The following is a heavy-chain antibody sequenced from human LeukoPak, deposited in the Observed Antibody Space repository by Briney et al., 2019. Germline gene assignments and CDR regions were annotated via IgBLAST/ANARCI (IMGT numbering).Heavy chain of an antibody. CDR3: ARTQKYYDQGWFDP. V-gene: IGHV4-39*07. Sequence: SETLSLTCTVSGGSISSSSYYWGWIRQPPGKGLEWIGSIYYSVSTYYNPSLKSRVTISVDTSKNQFSLKLSSVTAADTAVHYYARTQKYYDQGWFDPWGQGTLVTVSS. CDR1: GGSISSSSYY. CDR2: IYYSVST. D-gene: IGHD3-3*01. J-gene: IGHJ5*02.